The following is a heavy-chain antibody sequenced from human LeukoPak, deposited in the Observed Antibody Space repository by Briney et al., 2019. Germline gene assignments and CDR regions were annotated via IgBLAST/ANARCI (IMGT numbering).Heavy chain of an antibody. CDR1: GFTFSSYS. CDR2: ISYDGIDK. CDR3: ARDRDTVTFFDY. J-gene: IGHJ4*02. D-gene: IGHD4-17*01. Sequence: GGSLRLSCAASGFTFSSYSMNWVRQAPGKGLEWVAVISYDGIDKNYADSVKGRFTISRDNSKNTLYLQMNSLRTEDTAVYYCARDRDTVTFFDYWGQGTLVTVSS. V-gene: IGHV3-30*03.